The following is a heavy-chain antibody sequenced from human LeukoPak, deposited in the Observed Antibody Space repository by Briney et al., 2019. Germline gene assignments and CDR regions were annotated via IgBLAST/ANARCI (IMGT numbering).Heavy chain of an antibody. CDR1: GDSISTSSYY. CDR2: IYYSGST. CDR3: ARMSDTAMVNFDY. V-gene: IGHV4-39*07. J-gene: IGHJ4*02. Sequence: SETLSLTCSVSGDSISTSSYYWGWIRQPPGKGLEWIGTIYYSGSTNYNPSLKSRVTISVDTSKNQFSLKLSSVTAADTAVYYCARMSDTAMVNFDYWGQGTLVTVSS. D-gene: IGHD5-18*01.